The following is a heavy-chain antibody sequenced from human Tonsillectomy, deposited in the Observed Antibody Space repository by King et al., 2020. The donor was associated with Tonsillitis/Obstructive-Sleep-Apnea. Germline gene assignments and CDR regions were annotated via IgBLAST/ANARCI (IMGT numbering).Heavy chain of an antibody. Sequence: VQLVESGGGLVQPGGSLRLSCAASDFTFRRYEMNWVRQAPGKGLEWVSYISSSGSTIYYADSVKGRFTISRDNGQNSLYLQMNSLRAEDTAVYFCARTGCYSSSYFYLDVWGKGTTVTVSS. J-gene: IGHJ6*03. V-gene: IGHV3-48*03. CDR3: ARTGCYSSSYFYLDV. CDR1: DFTFRRYE. D-gene: IGHD3-9*01. CDR2: ISSSGSTI.